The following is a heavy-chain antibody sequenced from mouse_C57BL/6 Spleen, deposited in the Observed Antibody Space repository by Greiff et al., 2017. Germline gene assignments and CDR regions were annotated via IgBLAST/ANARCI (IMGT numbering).Heavy chain of an antibody. V-gene: IGHV1-47*01. Sequence: VQVVESGAELVKPGASVKMSCKASGYTFTTYPIEWMKQNHGKSLEWIGNFHPYNDDTKYNEKFKGKATLTVEKSSSTVYLELSRLTSDDSAVYYCARASGSSFYWYFDVWGTGTTVTVSS. D-gene: IGHD1-1*01. J-gene: IGHJ1*03. CDR2: FHPYNDDT. CDR1: GYTFTTYP. CDR3: ARASGSSFYWYFDV.